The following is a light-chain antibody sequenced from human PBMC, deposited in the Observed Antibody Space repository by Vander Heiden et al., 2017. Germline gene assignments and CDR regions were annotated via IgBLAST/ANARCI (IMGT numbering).Light chain of an antibody. J-gene: IGKJ2*01. CDR1: QSLLHSNGYNY. CDR3: MQALQTPYT. V-gene: IGKV2-28*01. CDR2: LGS. Sequence: SPFSLPVTPGEPASISCRSTQSLLHSNGYNYLDWYLQKPGQTPQLLIYLGSNRASGVPDRFSGSGSGTDFTLKISRVEAEDVGVYYCMQALQTPYTFGQGTKLEIK.